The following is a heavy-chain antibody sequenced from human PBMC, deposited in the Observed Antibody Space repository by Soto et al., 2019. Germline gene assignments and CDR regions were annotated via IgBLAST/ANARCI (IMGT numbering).Heavy chain of an antibody. V-gene: IGHV3-7*01. CDR1: GFIFSSYW. CDR2: IKQDGSEK. Sequence: GGSLRLSCAATGFIFSSYWMSWVRQAPGKGLEWVANIKQDGSEKYYVDTAKGRFTISRDNAKNSLHLQMNSLRAEDTAVYYCARGFNSALDIWGQGKMVTVSS. J-gene: IGHJ3*02. CDR3: ARGFNSALDI.